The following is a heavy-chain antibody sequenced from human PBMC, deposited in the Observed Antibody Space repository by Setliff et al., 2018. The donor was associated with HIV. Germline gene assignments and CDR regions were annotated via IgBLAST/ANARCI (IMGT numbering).Heavy chain of an antibody. CDR3: ARDYWKVPDH. CDR1: GYTFTKYG. D-gene: IGHD1-1*01. J-gene: IGHJ4*02. V-gene: IGHV1-18*01. Sequence: ASVKVSCKSSGYTFTKYGITWVRQAPGQGLEWMGWISANNGSSYFAQKFQGRVTITRDTSASTAYMELSSLRSEDTAVYYCARDYWKVPDHWGQGTLVTVSS. CDR2: ISANNGSS.